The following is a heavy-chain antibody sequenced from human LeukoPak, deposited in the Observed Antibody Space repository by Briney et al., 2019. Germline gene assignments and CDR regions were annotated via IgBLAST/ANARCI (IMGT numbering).Heavy chain of an antibody. CDR2: INHSGST. V-gene: IGHV4-34*01. J-gene: IGHJ3*02. D-gene: IGHD2/OR15-2a*01. CDR3: ASPYYRSHDAFDI. Sequence: GSLRLSCAASGFTFSDYYMSWIRQPPGKGLEWIGEINHSGSTNYNPSLKSRVTISVDTSKNQFSLKLSSVTAADTAVYYCASPYYRSHDAFDIWGQGTMVTVSS. CDR1: GFTFSDYY.